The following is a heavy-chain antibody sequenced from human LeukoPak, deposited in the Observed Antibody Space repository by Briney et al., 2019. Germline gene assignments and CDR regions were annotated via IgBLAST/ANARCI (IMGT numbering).Heavy chain of an antibody. CDR1: GVSISNYY. V-gene: IGHV4-59*01. Sequence: PSETLSLTCTVSGVSISNYYWNWVRQPPGKGLEWIVGIYYTGNTNYNPSLKSRVTISVDEYKNQFSLKLSSVTAADTVVYYCARASYSYDISGWVPFDYWGQGTLVTVSS. J-gene: IGHJ4*02. CDR2: IYYTGNT. CDR3: ARASYSYDISGWVPFDY. D-gene: IGHD3-22*01.